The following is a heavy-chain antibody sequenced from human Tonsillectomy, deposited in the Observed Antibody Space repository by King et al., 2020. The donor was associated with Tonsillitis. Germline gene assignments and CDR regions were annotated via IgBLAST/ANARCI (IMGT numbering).Heavy chain of an antibody. J-gene: IGHJ6*02. CDR1: GFTFRSSW. D-gene: IGHD3-3*01. V-gene: IGHV3-74*01. CDR2: TNSDGSST. Sequence: VQLVESGGALVQPGGSLRLSCAASGFTFRSSWMHWVRQAPGKGLVWVSRTNSDGSSTSYADSVKGRFTISRDNAKNTLYLQMNSLRAEDTAVYYCASPSEIFGWSSYYCAMDVWGQGTTVTVSS. CDR3: ASPSEIFGWSSYYCAMDV.